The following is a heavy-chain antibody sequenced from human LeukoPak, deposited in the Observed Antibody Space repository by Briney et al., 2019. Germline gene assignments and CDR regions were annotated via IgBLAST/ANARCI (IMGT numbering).Heavy chain of an antibody. CDR2: IVVGSGNT. CDR1: GFTFTSSA. Sequence: GASVKVSCKASGFTFTSSAVQWVRQARGQRLEWIGWIVVGSGNTNYAQKFQERVTITRDMSTNTAYMDLRSLRSEDTAVYYCAATLTVNTGSTYYGMDVWGQGTTVTVSS. D-gene: IGHD4-17*01. V-gene: IGHV1-58*01. J-gene: IGHJ6*02. CDR3: AATLTVNTGSTYYGMDV.